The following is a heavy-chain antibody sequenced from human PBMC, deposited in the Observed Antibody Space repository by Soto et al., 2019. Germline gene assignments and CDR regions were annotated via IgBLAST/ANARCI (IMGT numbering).Heavy chain of an antibody. V-gene: IGHV4-39*01. CDR2: IYYSGST. D-gene: IGHD1-1*01. J-gene: IGHJ4*02. CDR1: DGSIRRGSYY. Sequence: NPSETLSLTFTVSDGSIRRGSYYWGWIRQPPGKGLEWIGSIYYSGSTYYNPSLKSRVTISVDTSKNQFSLKLSSVTAADTAVYYCARRVKGTTVYFDYWGQGTLVTVSS. CDR3: ARRVKGTTVYFDY.